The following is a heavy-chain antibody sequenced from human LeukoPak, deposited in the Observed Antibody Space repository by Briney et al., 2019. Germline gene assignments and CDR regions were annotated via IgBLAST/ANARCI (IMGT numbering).Heavy chain of an antibody. CDR1: GFTFSDYY. J-gene: IGHJ6*02. V-gene: IGHV3-11*01. CDR3: ARDAPARIVVYYYGMDV. Sequence: GGSLRLSCAASGFTFSDYYMSWIRQAPGKGLEWVSYISSSGSTIYYADSVKGRFTISRDNAKNSLYLQMNSLRAEDTAVYYCARDAPARIVVYYYGMDVWGQGTTVTVSS. CDR2: ISSSGSTI. D-gene: IGHD3-22*01.